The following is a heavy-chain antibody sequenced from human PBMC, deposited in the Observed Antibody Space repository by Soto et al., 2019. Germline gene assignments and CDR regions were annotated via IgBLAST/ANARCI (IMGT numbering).Heavy chain of an antibody. V-gene: IGHV3-15*01. CDR3: ATEGQMSGASDRADYFDH. CDR1: GFAFSHVW. Sequence: EMHLVESGGGLVEPGGSLRLSCAASGFAFSHVWMTWVRQAPGKGLEWVGRIKRKSDHGTTDYAAAVKGRFTISRDDSNNTLYLQIDSLKTEDTAVYYCATEGQMSGASDRADYFDHWGRGTLVTVSS. CDR2: IKRKSDHGTT. J-gene: IGHJ4*01. D-gene: IGHD2-15*01.